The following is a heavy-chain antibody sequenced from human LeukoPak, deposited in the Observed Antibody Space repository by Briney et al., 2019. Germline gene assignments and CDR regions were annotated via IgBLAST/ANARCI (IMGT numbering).Heavy chain of an antibody. CDR2: MNPNSGNT. CDR1: GYTFTSYD. V-gene: IGHV1-8*01. J-gene: IGHJ6*02. CDR3: ARDDLGYCSSTSCSNYYYYYGMDA. Sequence: GASVKVSCKASGYTFTSYDINWVRQATGQGLEWMGWMNPNSGNTGYAQKFQGRVTMTRNTSISTAYMELSSLRSEDTAVYYCARDDLGYCSSTSCSNYYYYYGMDAWGQGTTVTVSS. D-gene: IGHD2-2*01.